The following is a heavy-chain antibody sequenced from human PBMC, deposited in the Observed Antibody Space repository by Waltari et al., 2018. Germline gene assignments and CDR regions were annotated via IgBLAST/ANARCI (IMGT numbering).Heavy chain of an antibody. CDR3: ATDSIQNHYYDSSGSGFDP. CDR2: VDPEDGET. Sequence: EVQLVQSGAEVKKPGATVKISCKVTGYTFTDYDMHWVQQAAGRGLERMGLVDPEDGETIYAEKFQGRVTITADTSTDTAYMELSSLRSKDTAVYYCATDSIQNHYYDSSGSGFDPWGQGTLVTVSS. D-gene: IGHD3-22*01. V-gene: IGHV1-69-2*01. J-gene: IGHJ5*02. CDR1: GYTFTDYD.